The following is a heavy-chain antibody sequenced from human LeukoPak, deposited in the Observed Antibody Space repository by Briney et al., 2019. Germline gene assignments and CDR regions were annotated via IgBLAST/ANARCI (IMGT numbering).Heavy chain of an antibody. CDR3: ATSADSSGND. J-gene: IGHJ4*02. D-gene: IGHD3-22*01. CDR2: IKGDGSYK. V-gene: IGHV3-7*03. Sequence: GGSLRLSCAASGFTFSGYWMHWVRQAPGKGLEWVANIKGDGSYKYYVDSVKGRFTISRDNAKSSVYLQMNTLRAEDTAVYYCATSADSSGNDWGQGTLVTVSS. CDR1: GFTFSGYW.